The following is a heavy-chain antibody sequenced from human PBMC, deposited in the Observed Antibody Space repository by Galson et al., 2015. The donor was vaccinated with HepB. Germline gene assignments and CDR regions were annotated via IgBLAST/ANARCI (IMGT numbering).Heavy chain of an antibody. V-gene: IGHV1-46*03. Sequence: SVKVSCKASGYTFTSYYMQWVRQAPGQGLEWMGIINPSGGSTSYAQKFQGRVTMTRDTSTSTVYMELSSLRSEDTAVYYCARDYYYDSSGYYPGYWGQGTLVTVSS. D-gene: IGHD3-22*01. J-gene: IGHJ4*02. CDR1: GYTFTSYY. CDR2: INPSGGST. CDR3: ARDYYYDSSGYYPGY.